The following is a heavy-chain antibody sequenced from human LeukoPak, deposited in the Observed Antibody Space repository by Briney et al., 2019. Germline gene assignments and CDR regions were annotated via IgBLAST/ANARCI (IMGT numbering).Heavy chain of an antibody. CDR2: MNPNSGNT. V-gene: IGHV1-8*01. D-gene: IGHD4-23*01. Sequence: ASVKVSCKASGYTFTTYDINWVRQATGQGLEWIGWMNPNSGNTGYAQKFQGRVTMTRNTSISTAYTELSSLRSEDTAVYYCARGPNKSDGGNSGSAWFDPWGQGTLVTVSS. CDR3: ARGPNKSDGGNSGSAWFDP. CDR1: GYTFTTYD. J-gene: IGHJ5*02.